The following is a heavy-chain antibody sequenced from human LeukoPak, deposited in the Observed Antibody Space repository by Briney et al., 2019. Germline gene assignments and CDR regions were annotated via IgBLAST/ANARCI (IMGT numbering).Heavy chain of an antibody. D-gene: IGHD3-22*01. V-gene: IGHV3-23*01. Sequence: GGSLSLPCGASTFTGSCFAMIRRRQAPGKGLEWVSAISCSGSGTYDADSVKGRFIISRDNSKNTLYLQMNSLIAEHRGVYYCAKDRSRWEGSGHYSFDYWGRGTLVTVSS. J-gene: IGHJ4*02. CDR2: ISCSGSGT. CDR1: TFTGSCFA. CDR3: AKDRSRWEGSGHYSFDY.